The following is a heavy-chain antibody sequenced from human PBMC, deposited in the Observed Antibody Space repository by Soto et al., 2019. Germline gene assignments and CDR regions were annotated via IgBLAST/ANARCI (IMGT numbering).Heavy chain of an antibody. V-gene: IGHV3-30-3*01. CDR1: GFTFSSYA. D-gene: IGHD3-3*01. CDR3: ARTYYDFWSGYYHYYYYGMDV. Sequence: QVQLVESGGGVVQPGRSLRLSCAASGFTFSSYAMHWVRQAPGKGLEWVAVISYDGSNKYYADSVKGRFTISRDNSKNTLYLQMNSLRAEDTAVYYCARTYYDFWSGYYHYYYYGMDVWGQGTTVTVSS. J-gene: IGHJ6*02. CDR2: ISYDGSNK.